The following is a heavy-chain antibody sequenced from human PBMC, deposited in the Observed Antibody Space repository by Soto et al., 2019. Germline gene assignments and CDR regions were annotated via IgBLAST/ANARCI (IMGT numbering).Heavy chain of an antibody. V-gene: IGHV2-5*02. D-gene: IGHD1-20*01. CDR3: AHYKTDTYMDV. Sequence: QITLKESRPTLVEPTQTLTLTCTFSGFSLSTSGVGVGWVRQPPGKALEWLALLYCDDDRRYNPSLNNRLTITKDTSKNQVVLTMTNMGPVDTGTYYCAHYKTDTYMDVWCTGTTVTVSS. CDR1: GFSLSTSGVG. J-gene: IGHJ6*03. CDR2: LYCDDDR.